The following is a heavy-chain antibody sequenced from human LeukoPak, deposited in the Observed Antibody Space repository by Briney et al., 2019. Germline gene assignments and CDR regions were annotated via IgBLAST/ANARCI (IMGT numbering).Heavy chain of an antibody. V-gene: IGHV3-7*03. CDR2: IRPDGSEK. CDR1: GFTFSSYA. J-gene: IGHJ4*02. Sequence: GGSLRLSCAASGFTFSSYAMHWVRQAPGKGLEWVAKIRPDGSEKYYVDSVKGRFTISRDTAKNSLYLQLNSLRAEDTAVYYCAGSSGYWGQGTLVTVSS. CDR3: AGSSGY. D-gene: IGHD6-19*01.